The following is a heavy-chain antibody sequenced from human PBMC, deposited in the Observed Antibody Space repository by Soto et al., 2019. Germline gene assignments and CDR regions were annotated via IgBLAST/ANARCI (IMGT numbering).Heavy chain of an antibody. CDR1: GFTFSDYA. V-gene: IGHV3-33*01. D-gene: IGHD6-13*01. Sequence: QVQLVESGGGVVQPGRSLRLSCAASGFTFSDYAMHWVRQAPGKGLEWVAVIWFDGSKKYFADSVKGRFTVSRDNSKNTLYLQRNSLRADDTAVYYCARPGYSSSWDTPVYNYYYMDVWGKGTTVTVSS. J-gene: IGHJ6*03. CDR2: IWFDGSKK. CDR3: ARPGYSSSWDTPVYNYYYMDV.